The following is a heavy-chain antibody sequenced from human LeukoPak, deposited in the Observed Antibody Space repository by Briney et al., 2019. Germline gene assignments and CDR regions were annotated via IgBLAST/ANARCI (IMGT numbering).Heavy chain of an antibody. CDR2: LNPNSGNT. CDR1: GYTFTSYD. J-gene: IGHJ3*02. V-gene: IGHV1-8*03. CDR3: ASNRTPLDAFDI. D-gene: IGHD2/OR15-2a*01. Sequence: ASVKVSCKASGYTFTSYDINWVRQATGQGLEWMGWLNPNSGNTGYAQKFQGRVTLTRNTSTSTAYMELSSLRSEDTAVYYCASNRTPLDAFDIWGQGTMVTVSS.